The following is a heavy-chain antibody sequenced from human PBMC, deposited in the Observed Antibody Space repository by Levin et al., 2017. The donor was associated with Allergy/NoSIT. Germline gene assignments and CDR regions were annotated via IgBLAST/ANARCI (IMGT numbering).Heavy chain of an antibody. V-gene: IGHV3-23*01. D-gene: IGHD4-17*01. CDR1: GFTFSSYA. CDR3: AKHQYTVTTLNSETYFDY. J-gene: IGHJ4*02. Sequence: GGSLRLSCAASGFTFSSYAMSWVRQAPGKGLEWVSAISGSGGSTYYADSVKGRFTISRDNSKNTLYLQMNSLRAEDTAVYYCAKHQYTVTTLNSETYFDYWGQGTLVTVSS. CDR2: ISGSGGST.